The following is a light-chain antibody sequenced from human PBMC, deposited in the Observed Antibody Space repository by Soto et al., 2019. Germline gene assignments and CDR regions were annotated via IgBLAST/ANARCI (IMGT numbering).Light chain of an antibody. J-gene: IGKJ1*01. V-gene: IGKV3-20*01. CDR1: QSVGNY. Sequence: EIVLTQSPGTLSLSPGERATLSCRASQSVGNYLAWYQQKPGQAPRLLIHGASSRATGIPDRFSGSGSGTDFTLSISRLEPEDFAVYYCEQYGSSPPRTFGQGTKVEIK. CDR2: GAS. CDR3: EQYGSSPPRT.